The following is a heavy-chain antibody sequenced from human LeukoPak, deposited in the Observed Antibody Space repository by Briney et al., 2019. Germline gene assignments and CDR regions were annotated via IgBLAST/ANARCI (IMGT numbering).Heavy chain of an antibody. Sequence: PSETPSLTCTVSGGSISSYYWSWVRQPPGKGPEWVGYIYYSGSTNYNPSLKSRVTISVDTSKNQFSLKVSSVTAADTAVYYCARLPYSSSSLDYWGQGTLVTVSS. D-gene: IGHD6-6*01. CDR2: IYYSGST. CDR1: GGSISSYY. J-gene: IGHJ4*02. V-gene: IGHV4-59*08. CDR3: ARLPYSSSSLDY.